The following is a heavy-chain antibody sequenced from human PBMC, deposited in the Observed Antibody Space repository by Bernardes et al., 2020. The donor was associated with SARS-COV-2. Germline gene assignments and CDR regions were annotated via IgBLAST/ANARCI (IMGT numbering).Heavy chain of an antibody. CDR1: GYSFTSYW. Sequence: GESLKISCKGSGYSFTSYWIGWVRQMPGKGLEWMGIIYPGDSDTRYSPSFQGQVTISADKSISTAYLQWSSLKASDTAMYYCARLTFGARPSHYYYYGMDVWGQGTTVTVSS. V-gene: IGHV5-51*01. J-gene: IGHJ6*02. D-gene: IGHD6-6*01. CDR2: IYPGDSDT. CDR3: ARLTFGARPSHYYYYGMDV.